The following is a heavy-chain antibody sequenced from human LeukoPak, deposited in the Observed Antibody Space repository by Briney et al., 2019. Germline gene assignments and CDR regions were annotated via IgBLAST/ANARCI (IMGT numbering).Heavy chain of an antibody. CDR3: ARVDYYDSSGYYYFDY. D-gene: IGHD3-22*01. CDR1: GFTFSDYY. J-gene: IGHJ4*02. CDR2: ISSSGSTI. Sequence: GGSLRLSCAASGFTFSDYYMSWIRQAPGKGLEWVSYISSSGSTIYYADSVKGRFTISRDNAKNSLYLQMNSLRAEGTAVYYCARVDYYDSSGYYYFDYWGQGTLVTVSS. V-gene: IGHV3-11*04.